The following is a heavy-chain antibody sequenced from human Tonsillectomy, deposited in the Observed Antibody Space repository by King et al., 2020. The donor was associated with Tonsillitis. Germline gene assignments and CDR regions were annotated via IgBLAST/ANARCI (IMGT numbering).Heavy chain of an antibody. CDR3: ATRGGYYDSDY. J-gene: IGHJ4*02. CDR2: IYPSDSGT. CDR1: GYNFTNYW. Sequence: ELQLVQSGAEVKKPGESLKISCRGSGYNFTNYWIGWVRQMPGKGLEGMGIIYPSDSGTTYHPSFQGKVTTSADKTISTAYLQWSSLKASDTAMYYCATRGGYYDSDYWGQGTLVTVSS. D-gene: IGHD3-22*01. V-gene: IGHV5-51*03.